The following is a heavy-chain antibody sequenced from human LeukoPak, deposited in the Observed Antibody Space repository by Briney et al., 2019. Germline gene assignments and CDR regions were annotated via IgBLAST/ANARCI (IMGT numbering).Heavy chain of an antibody. CDR2: IRYDGSNK. V-gene: IGHV3-30*02. D-gene: IGHD6-19*01. CDR1: GFTFSSYG. Sequence: QPGGSLRLSCAASGFTFSSYGMRWVRQAPGKGLEWVAFIRYDGSNKYYADSVKGRFTISRDNSKNTLYLQMNSLRAEDTAIYYCAKDQGIAVAGTDYWGQGTLVTVSS. CDR3: AKDQGIAVAGTDY. J-gene: IGHJ4*02.